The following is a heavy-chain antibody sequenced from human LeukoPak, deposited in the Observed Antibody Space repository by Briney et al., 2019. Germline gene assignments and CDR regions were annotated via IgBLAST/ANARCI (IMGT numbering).Heavy chain of an antibody. D-gene: IGHD3-10*01. J-gene: IGHJ5*02. CDR2: IYPGDSDT. CDR3: ARFSITMVRGVIGSGWFDP. V-gene: IGHV5-51*01. CDR1: GYSFTSYW. Sequence: GESLKISCKGSGYSFTSYWIGWVRQIPGKGLEWMGIIYPGDSDTRYSPSFQGQVTISADKSISTAYLQWSSLKASDTAMYYCARFSITMVRGVIGSGWFDPWGQGTLVTVSS.